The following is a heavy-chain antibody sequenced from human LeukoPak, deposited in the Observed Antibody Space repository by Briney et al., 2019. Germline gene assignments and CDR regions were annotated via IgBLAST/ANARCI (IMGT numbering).Heavy chain of an antibody. D-gene: IGHD1/OR15-1a*01. J-gene: IGHJ4*02. Sequence: GRSLRLSCPASGFTFSTYGMNWVRQAPGKGLEWVAVIWHDGSEKYYADSVKDRFTISRDNSKNTLYLQMNSLRAEDTAVYFCARSNNAFDYWGQGSLVTVSS. CDR3: ARSNNAFDY. V-gene: IGHV3-33*01. CDR2: IWHDGSEK. CDR1: GFTFSTYG.